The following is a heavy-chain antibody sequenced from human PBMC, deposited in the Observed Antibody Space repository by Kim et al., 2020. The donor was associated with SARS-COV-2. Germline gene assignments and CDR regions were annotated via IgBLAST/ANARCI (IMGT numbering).Heavy chain of an antibody. V-gene: IGHV4-34*01. CDR1: GGSFSGYY. J-gene: IGHJ4*02. CDR3: ARRRGREQQFDY. CDR2: INHSGST. Sequence: SETLSLTCAVYGGSFSGYYWSWIRQPPGKGLEWIWEINHSGSTNYNPSLKSRVTISVDTSKNQFSLKLSSVTAADTAVYYCARRRGREQQFDYWGQGTLVTVSS. D-gene: IGHD6-13*01.